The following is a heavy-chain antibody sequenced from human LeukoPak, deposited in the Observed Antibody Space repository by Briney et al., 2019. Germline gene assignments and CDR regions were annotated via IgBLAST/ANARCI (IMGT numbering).Heavy chain of an antibody. CDR2: FYTSGST. V-gene: IGHV4-4*07. D-gene: IGHD3-22*01. CDR1: GGSISSYY. Sequence: PSETLSLTCTVSGGSISSYYWSWIRQPAGKGLEWIGRFYTSGSTNYNPSLKSQVTMSVDTSKNQFSLKLSSVTAADTAVYYCARDHYDSSKGVHYYYYYGMDVWGQGTTVTVSS. CDR3: ARDHYDSSKGVHYYYYYGMDV. J-gene: IGHJ6*02.